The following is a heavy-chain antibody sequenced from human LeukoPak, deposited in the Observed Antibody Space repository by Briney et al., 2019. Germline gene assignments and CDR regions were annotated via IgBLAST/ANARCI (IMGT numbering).Heavy chain of an antibody. CDR1: GGSFSGYY. CDR3: AREGPYSNLGHYYYYMDV. Sequence: SETLSLTCAVYGGSFSGYYWSWIRQPPGKGLEWVWGIKHSGSTNYNPSLKSRVTISVDTSKNQVSLKLSSVTVADTAVYYCAREGPYSNLGHYYYYMDVWGKGTTVTVSS. J-gene: IGHJ6*03. CDR2: IKHSGST. D-gene: IGHD4-11*01. V-gene: IGHV4-34*01.